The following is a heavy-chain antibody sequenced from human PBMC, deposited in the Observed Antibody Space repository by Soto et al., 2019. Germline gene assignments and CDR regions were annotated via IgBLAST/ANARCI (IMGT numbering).Heavy chain of an antibody. D-gene: IGHD3-10*01. V-gene: IGHV4-61*01. CDR3: ARLGRYYQSLDS. Sequence: PSETLSLTCTVSGGSVSSGSYYWSWIRQPPGKGLEWIGYIYYSGSTNYNPSLKSRVTISLETSKSQFSLRLTSVTAADTAVYYCARLGRYYQSLDSWGPGTLVTVSS. CDR1: GGSVSSGSYY. CDR2: IYYSGST. J-gene: IGHJ5*01.